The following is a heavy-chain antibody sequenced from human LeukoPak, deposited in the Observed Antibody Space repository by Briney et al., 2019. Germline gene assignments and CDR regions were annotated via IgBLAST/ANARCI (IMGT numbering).Heavy chain of an antibody. D-gene: IGHD6-13*01. CDR1: GYTFTGYY. J-gene: IGHJ5*02. CDR3: ARSASEAAAGEDWFDP. V-gene: IGHV1-2*04. CDR2: INPNSGGT. Sequence: ASVKVSCKASGYTFTGYYMHWVRQAPGQGLEWMGWINPNSGGTNYAQKFQGWVTMTRDTSISTAYMELSRLRSDDTAVYYCARSASEAAAGEDWFDPWGQGTLVTASS.